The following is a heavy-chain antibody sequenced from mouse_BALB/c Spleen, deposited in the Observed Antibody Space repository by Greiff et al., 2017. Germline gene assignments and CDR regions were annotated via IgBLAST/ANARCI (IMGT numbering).Heavy chain of an antibody. Sequence: VQLKESGPGLVKPSQSLSLTCSVTGYSITSGYYWNWIRQFPGNNLEWMGYISYDGSNNYNPSLKNRISITRDTSKNQFFLKLNSVTTEDTATYYCARGYYAMDYWGQGTSVTVSS. V-gene: IGHV3-6*02. J-gene: IGHJ4*01. CDR1: GYSITSGYY. CDR3: ARGYYAMDY. CDR2: ISYDGSN.